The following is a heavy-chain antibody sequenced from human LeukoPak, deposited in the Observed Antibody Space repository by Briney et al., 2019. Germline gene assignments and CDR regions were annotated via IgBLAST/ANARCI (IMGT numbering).Heavy chain of an antibody. CDR3: ARGLGSGSYYGY. CDR2: INPSGGST. Sequence: ASVKVSCTASGYTFTSYLIHWVRQAPGQGLEWLGIINPSGGSTSYAQKFQGRVTLTRDTSTNTVYMELSSLRSEDTAVYYCARGLGSGSYYGYWGQGTLVTVSS. CDR1: GYTFTSYL. V-gene: IGHV1-46*01. J-gene: IGHJ4*02. D-gene: IGHD1-26*01.